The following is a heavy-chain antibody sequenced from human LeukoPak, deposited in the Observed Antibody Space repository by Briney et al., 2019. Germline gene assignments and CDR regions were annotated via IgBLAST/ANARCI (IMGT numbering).Heavy chain of an antibody. CDR3: ARKHIVVVTAIRPYYYYYMDV. V-gene: IGHV3-11*01. CDR1: GFTFSDYY. CDR2: ISSSGSTI. Sequence: GGSLRLSCAASGFTFSDYYMSWIRQAPGQGLEWVSYISSSGSTIYYAGSVKGRFTISRDNAKNSLYLQMNSLRAEDTAVYYCARKHIVVVTAIRPYYYYYMDVWGKGTTVTVSS. J-gene: IGHJ6*03. D-gene: IGHD2-21*02.